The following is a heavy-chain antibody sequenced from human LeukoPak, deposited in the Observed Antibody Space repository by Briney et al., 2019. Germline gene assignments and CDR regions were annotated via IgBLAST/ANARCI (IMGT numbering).Heavy chain of an antibody. Sequence: KPSETLSLTCTVSGGSISSSSCYWGWIRQPPGKGLEWIGSIYYSGSTYYSPSLKSRVTISVDTSKNQFSLKLSSVTAADTAVYYCARAGIRSSGWSVYFDYWGQGTLVTVSS. CDR2: IYYSGST. CDR3: ARAGIRSSGWSVYFDY. CDR1: GGSISSSSCY. J-gene: IGHJ4*02. D-gene: IGHD6-19*01. V-gene: IGHV4-39*07.